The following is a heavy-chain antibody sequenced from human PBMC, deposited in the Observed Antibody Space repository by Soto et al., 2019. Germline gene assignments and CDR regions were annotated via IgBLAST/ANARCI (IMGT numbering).Heavy chain of an antibody. J-gene: IGHJ5*01. V-gene: IGHV3-23*01. Sequence: EVQMLESGRDLVQPGGSLRLSCAASGFPFSAFAMNWVRQAPGKGLEWVAGIGGSGASIYYADSVKGRFTISRDNFMNALYLQMNNLRAEDTAVYYCARSARPLSWFDSWGQGTLVTVSS. CDR1: GFPFSAFA. D-gene: IGHD6-6*01. CDR2: IGGSGASI. CDR3: ARSARPLSWFDS.